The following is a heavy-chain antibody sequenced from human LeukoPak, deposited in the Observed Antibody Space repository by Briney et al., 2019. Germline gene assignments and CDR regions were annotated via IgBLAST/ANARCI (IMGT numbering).Heavy chain of an antibody. CDR1: GYTFTGYY. CDR3: ARSHYCSSTSCSPDFDY. J-gene: IGHJ4*02. V-gene: IGHV1-2*02. D-gene: IGHD2-2*01. CDR2: INPNSGGT. Sequence: GASVKVSCKASGYTFTGYYMHWVRQAPGQGLEWMGWINPNSGGTNYAQKSQGRVTMTRDTSISTAYMELSRLRSDDTAVYYCARSHYCSSTSCSPDFDYWGQGTLVTVSS.